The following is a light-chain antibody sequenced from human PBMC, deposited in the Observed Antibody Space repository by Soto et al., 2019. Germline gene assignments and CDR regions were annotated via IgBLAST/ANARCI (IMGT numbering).Light chain of an antibody. J-gene: IGKJ1*01. CDR1: QSVSTA. Sequence: DIQMTQSPSSLSASVGDRINITCRASQSVSTALNWYQQKPGEAPKLLIYSASYLQSGVPSRFSGSGSVRHFTLTISSLQPEDFATYYCQQRYSSPGWTFGQGTKVDFK. CDR2: SAS. CDR3: QQRYSSPGWT. V-gene: IGKV1-39*01.